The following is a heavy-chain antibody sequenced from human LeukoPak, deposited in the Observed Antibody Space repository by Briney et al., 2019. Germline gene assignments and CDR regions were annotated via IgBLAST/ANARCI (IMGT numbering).Heavy chain of an antibody. CDR2: ISGSGGST. V-gene: IGHV3-23*01. CDR3: TRVAPGYYYYGMDV. J-gene: IGHJ6*02. CDR1: GFTFSSYA. Sequence: PGGSLRLSCAASGFTFSSYAMSWVRQAPGKGLEWVSAISGSGGSTYYADSVKGRFTISRDNSKNTLYLQMNSLRAEDTAVYYCTRVAPGYYYYGMDVWGQGTTVTVSS.